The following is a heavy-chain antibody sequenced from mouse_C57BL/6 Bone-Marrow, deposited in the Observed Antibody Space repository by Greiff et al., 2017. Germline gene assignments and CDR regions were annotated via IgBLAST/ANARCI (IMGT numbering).Heavy chain of an antibody. V-gene: IGHV1-5*01. Sequence: VQLQQSGTVLARPGASVKMSCKTSGYTFTSYWMHWVKQRPGQGLEWIGAIYPGNSDTSYNQKFKGKATLTAVPSASTAYMELSRLTTEDSAVFYCQVLYYGRAGFAYWGQGTMVTVSA. J-gene: IGHJ3*01. CDR1: GYTFTSYW. CDR2: IYPGNSDT. CDR3: QVLYYGRAGFAY. D-gene: IGHD1-1*01.